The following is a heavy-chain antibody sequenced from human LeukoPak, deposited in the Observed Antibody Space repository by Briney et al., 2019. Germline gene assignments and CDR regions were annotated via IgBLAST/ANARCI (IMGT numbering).Heavy chain of an antibody. D-gene: IGHD4-23*01. J-gene: IGHJ4*02. Sequence: PSETLSLTCTVSGGSISSGDYYWRWIRQPPGKGLEWIGYIYYSGSTYYNPSLKSRVTISVDTSKNQFPLKLSSVTAADTAVYYCAREVSRWPYYFDYWGQGTLVTVSS. CDR2: IYYSGST. V-gene: IGHV4-30-4*01. CDR1: GGSISSGDYY. CDR3: AREVSRWPYYFDY.